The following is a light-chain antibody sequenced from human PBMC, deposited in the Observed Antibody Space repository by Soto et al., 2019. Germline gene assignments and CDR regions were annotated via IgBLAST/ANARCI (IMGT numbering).Light chain of an antibody. CDR1: QSVSSSY. CDR3: QQYGSSPPYT. Sequence: EIVLTQSPGTLSLSPGERATLSCRASQSVSSSYLAWYQQKPGQAPRLLIYGASSRATGIPDRFSGSGSETDFTLTISRLEPEDFAVYYCQQYGSSPPYTFVQGTKLEIK. CDR2: GAS. J-gene: IGKJ2*01. V-gene: IGKV3-20*01.